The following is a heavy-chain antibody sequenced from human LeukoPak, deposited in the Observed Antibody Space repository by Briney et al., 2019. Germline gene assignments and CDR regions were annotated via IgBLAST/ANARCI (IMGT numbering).Heavy chain of an antibody. J-gene: IGHJ4*02. D-gene: IGHD2-2*01. CDR1: GGSIYSYY. CDR2: IYYTGST. V-gene: IGHV4-59*01. CDR3: ARVYQSAEYYFDY. Sequence: PSETLSLTCTVSGGSIYSYYWSWVRQPPGKGLEWIGYIYYTGSTEYHPSLKSRGTISLDTSKNHFSLKLTSVTAADTAVYYCARVYQSAEYYFDYWGQGSLVSVSS.